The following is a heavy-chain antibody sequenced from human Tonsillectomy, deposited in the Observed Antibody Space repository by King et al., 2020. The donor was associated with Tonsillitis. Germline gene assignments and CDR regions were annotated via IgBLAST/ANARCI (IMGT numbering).Heavy chain of an antibody. CDR2: ISYDGSYK. CDR1: GFTFSSYG. J-gene: IGHJ4*02. V-gene: IGHV3-30*03. Sequence: VQLVESGGGVVQPGRSLRLSCAASGFTFSSYGMHWVRQAPGKGLEWVAVISYDGSYKFYADSVKGRFTISRDNSKNTVYLQMNSLRVEDTAVYYCARDRVRSKQRWLEYSDYWGQGTLVTVSS. CDR3: ARDRVRSKQRWLEYSDY. D-gene: IGHD5-18*01.